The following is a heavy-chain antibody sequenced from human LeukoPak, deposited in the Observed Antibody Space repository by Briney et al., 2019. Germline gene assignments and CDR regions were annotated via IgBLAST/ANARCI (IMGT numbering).Heavy chain of an antibody. V-gene: IGHV1-2*02. Sequence: ASVNVSCKASVYSFNGYYIHWVRQAPGQGPEWMGWISPNSGDTNYEPKFQGRVTMTRDTSISTAYMELSRLISDDTAEYYCARVLASGHSPLLYWGHGTLVTVSS. D-gene: IGHD3-22*01. CDR1: VYSFNGYY. J-gene: IGHJ4*01. CDR3: ARVLASGHSPLLY. CDR2: ISPNSGDT.